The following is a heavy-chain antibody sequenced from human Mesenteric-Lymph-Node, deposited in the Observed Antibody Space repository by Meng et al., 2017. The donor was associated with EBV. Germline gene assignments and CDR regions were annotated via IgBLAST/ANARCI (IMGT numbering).Heavy chain of an antibody. CDR2: VYYSGST. J-gene: IGHJ5*02. Sequence: QGQLKESGPGLVKPSETLSLTCTVSGGSVSSTSYYWSWIRQPPGKRLEWIGYVYYSGSTNYNPSLKSRVTISVDTSKNQFSLNLYAVTAADTAVYYCARENPARANWFDPWGQGALVTVSS. CDR3: ARENPARANWFDP. CDR1: GGSVSSTSYY. V-gene: IGHV4-61*01.